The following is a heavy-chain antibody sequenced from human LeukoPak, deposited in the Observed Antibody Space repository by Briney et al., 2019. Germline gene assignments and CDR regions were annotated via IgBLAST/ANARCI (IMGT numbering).Heavy chain of an antibody. D-gene: IGHD1-26*01. V-gene: IGHV3-33*06. J-gene: IGHJ3*02. Sequence: GGSLRLSCAASGFTFSSYGMHWVRQAPGKGLEWVAVIWYDGSNKYYADSVKGRFTISRDNSKNTLYLQMNSLRAEDTAVYYCAKAYSGSYYGAFDIWGQGTMVTVSS. CDR2: IWYDGSNK. CDR3: AKAYSGSYYGAFDI. CDR1: GFTFSSYG.